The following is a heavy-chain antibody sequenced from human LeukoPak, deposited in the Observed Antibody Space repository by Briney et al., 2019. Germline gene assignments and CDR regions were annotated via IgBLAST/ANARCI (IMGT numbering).Heavy chain of an antibody. CDR2: IYYSGST. CDR1: GGSISSYY. D-gene: IGHD5-12*01. CDR3: ASVGGYDSDY. J-gene: IGHJ4*02. Sequence: SEALSLTCTVSGGSISSYYWSWIRQPPGKGLEWIGYIYYSGSTNYNPSLKSRVTISVDTSKNQFSLKLSSVTAADTAVYYCASVGGYDSDYWGQGTLVTVSS. V-gene: IGHV4-59*01.